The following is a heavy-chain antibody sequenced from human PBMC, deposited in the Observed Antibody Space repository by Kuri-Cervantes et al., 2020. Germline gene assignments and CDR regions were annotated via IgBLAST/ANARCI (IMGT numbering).Heavy chain of an antibody. CDR2: IWYDGSNK. J-gene: IGHJ6*03. CDR3: ARDPERPHYYYMDV. D-gene: IGHD1-1*01. CDR1: RFTFSRYG. Sequence: GESLKISCVASRFTFSRYGVHWVCQAPGKGLEWVAGIWYDGSNKDNVDSVKGRSTISRDNAKNTLYLQMNSLRAEDTAVYYCARDPERPHYYYMDVWGKGTTVTVSS. V-gene: IGHV3-33*08.